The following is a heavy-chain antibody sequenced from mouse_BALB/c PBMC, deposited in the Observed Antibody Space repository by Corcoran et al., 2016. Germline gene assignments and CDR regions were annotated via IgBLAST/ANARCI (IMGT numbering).Heavy chain of an antibody. CDR1: GSTFTNYG. J-gene: IGHJ2*01. CDR3: STTYDRVFDY. D-gene: IGHD2-14*01. Sequence: QIQLVQYGPELKKTGETVKIYCKASGSTFTNYGMKWVKKSTGKGLKWMGWINTYTGEPTYADDFKGRFAFSLETSASTAYLKINNLKNEDTATYLWSTTYDRVFDYWRQGTTLTVSS. CDR2: INTYTGEP. V-gene: IGHV9-3-1*01.